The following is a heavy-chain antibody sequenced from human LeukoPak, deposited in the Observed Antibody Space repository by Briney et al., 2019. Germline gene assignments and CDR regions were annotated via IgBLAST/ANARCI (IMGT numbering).Heavy chain of an antibody. J-gene: IGHJ4*02. V-gene: IGHV3-9*01. CDR1: GFTFDDYA. Sequence: GGSLRLSCAASGFTFDDYAMHWVRQAPGKGLEWVSGISWNSGSIGYADSVKGRFTISRDNAKNSLYLQMNSLRAEDTALYYCASSHLAYCSGGSCYSGYWGQGTLVTVSS. D-gene: IGHD2-15*01. CDR2: ISWNSGSI. CDR3: ASSHLAYCSGGSCYSGY.